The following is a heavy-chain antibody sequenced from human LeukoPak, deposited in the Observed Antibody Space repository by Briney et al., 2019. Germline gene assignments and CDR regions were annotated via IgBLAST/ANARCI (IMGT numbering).Heavy chain of an antibody. D-gene: IGHD3-22*01. CDR2: IYTSGST. CDR3: ARGPYKYDGSGAFDI. Sequence: SQTLSLTCTVSGGSISSGSYYWSWIRQPAGKGLEWIGRIYTSGSTNDNPSLNSRVTISVDTSKNHFSLKLTSVTAADTAVYYCARGPYKYDGSGAFDIWGQGTMVTVSS. CDR1: GGSISSGSYY. J-gene: IGHJ3*02. V-gene: IGHV4-61*02.